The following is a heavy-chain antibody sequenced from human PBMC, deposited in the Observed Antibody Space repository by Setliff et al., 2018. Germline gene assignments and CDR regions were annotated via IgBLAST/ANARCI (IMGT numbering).Heavy chain of an antibody. V-gene: IGHV4-61*02. CDR3: ARAGYELGQYNWFDP. Sequence: LSLTCSVSGDSISSGIYHWSWIRQPAGKGLEWVGRIYVNGGSTTYSPSLKSRVTISVDTSKNQFSLNLSSVTAADTAVYYCARAGYELGQYNWFDPWGQGTLVTVSS. CDR1: GDSISSGIYH. D-gene: IGHD2-2*01. J-gene: IGHJ5*02. CDR2: IYVNGGST.